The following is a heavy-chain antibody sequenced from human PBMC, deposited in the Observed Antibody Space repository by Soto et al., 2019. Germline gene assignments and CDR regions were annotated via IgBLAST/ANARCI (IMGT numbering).Heavy chain of an antibody. V-gene: IGHV3-23*01. CDR1: GFTFSSYA. Sequence: GGSLRLSCAASGFTFSSYAMSWVRQAPGKGLEWVSAISGSGGSTYYADSVKGRFTISRDNSKNTLYLQMNSLRAEDTAVYYCAKARRGSYREYYFDYWGQGTLVTVSS. D-gene: IGHD1-26*01. CDR3: AKARRGSYREYYFDY. J-gene: IGHJ4*02. CDR2: ISGSGGST.